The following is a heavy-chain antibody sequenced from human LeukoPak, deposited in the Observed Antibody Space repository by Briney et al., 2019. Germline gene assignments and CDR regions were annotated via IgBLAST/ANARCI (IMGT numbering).Heavy chain of an antibody. D-gene: IGHD2-15*01. CDR1: GFTFSSYA. Sequence: PGGSLRLSCAASGFTFSSYAMSWVRQAPGKGLEWVSAISGSGGSTYYADSVEGRFTISRDNSKNTLYLQMNSLRAEDTAVYYCAKVSDIVVVVAATFDYWGQGTLVTVSS. CDR2: ISGSGGST. CDR3: AKVSDIVVVVAATFDY. V-gene: IGHV3-23*01. J-gene: IGHJ4*02.